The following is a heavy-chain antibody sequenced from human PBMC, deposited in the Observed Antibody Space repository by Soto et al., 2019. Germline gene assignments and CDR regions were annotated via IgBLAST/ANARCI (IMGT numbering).Heavy chain of an antibody. CDR2: ISYDGSNK. CDR3: AKVGAEDWDFDY. V-gene: IGHV3-30*18. Sequence: QVQLVESGGGVVQPGRSLRLSCAASGFTFSSYGMHWVRQAPGKGLEWVAVISYDGSNKYYADSVKGRFTISRDNSENTLYLQMNSLRAEDTAVYYCAKVGAEDWDFDYWGQGTLVTVSS. CDR1: GFTFSSYG. J-gene: IGHJ4*02. D-gene: IGHD3-9*01.